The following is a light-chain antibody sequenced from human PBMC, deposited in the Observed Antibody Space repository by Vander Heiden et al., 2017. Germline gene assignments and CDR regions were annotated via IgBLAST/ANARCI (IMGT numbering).Light chain of an antibody. Sequence: QSVLTQPPSASGAAGQRVTISCSGSSSNIGSNYVFWYQQLPGTAPKLLIYRNNQWPSGVPDRFSGSKSGTSASLAISGLRSEDEADYYCAAWDDSLSGVVFGGGTKLTVL. V-gene: IGLV1-47*01. CDR3: AAWDDSLSGVV. CDR1: SSNIGSNY. CDR2: RNN. J-gene: IGLJ2*01.